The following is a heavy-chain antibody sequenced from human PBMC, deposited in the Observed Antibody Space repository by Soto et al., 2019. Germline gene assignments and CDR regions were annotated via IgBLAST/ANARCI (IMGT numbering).Heavy chain of an antibody. CDR1: GFTFSDYY. CDR3: ARGGVRGTTSRGQVYN. Sequence: QVQVVESGGGLVKPGGSLSLSCAASGFTFSDYYMNWIRQAPGKGLEGVSYISSSSDYTKYADSVKGRFTISRDNAKSSLYLQMNSLRAEDTAVYYCARGGVRGTTSRGQVYNWGQGTLVTVSS. CDR2: ISSSSDYT. V-gene: IGHV3-11*06. D-gene: IGHD1-7*01. J-gene: IGHJ4*02.